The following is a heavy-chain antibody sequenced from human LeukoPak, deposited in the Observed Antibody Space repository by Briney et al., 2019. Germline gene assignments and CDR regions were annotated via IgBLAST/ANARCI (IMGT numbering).Heavy chain of an antibody. Sequence: PGGSLKLSCATSGFTFSGSAMHWVRQAPGKGPVWVGRMRSKANDFATAYGASVQGGFIISRDDSKNTVYLEMNNLKTEDTAVYHCTVLWQQLVPVIRWGQGTLVIVSS. J-gene: IGHJ4*02. CDR1: GFTFSGSA. V-gene: IGHV3-73*01. CDR3: TVLWQQLVPVIR. D-gene: IGHD6-6*01. CDR2: MRSKANDFAT.